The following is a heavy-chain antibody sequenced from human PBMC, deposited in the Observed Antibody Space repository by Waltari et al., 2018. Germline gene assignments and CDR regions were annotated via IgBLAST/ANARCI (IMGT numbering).Heavy chain of an antibody. Sequence: QVQLVQSGAEVKKPGASVKVSCKASGYTFTSYDINWVRQATGQGLEWMGWMNPNSGNTGYAQKFQGRVTMTRNTSISTAYMELSSLRSEDTAVYYCARIRNCGGDCFDAFDIWGQGTMVTVSS. CDR3: ARIRNCGGDCFDAFDI. CDR1: GYTFTSYD. V-gene: IGHV1-8*01. CDR2: MNPNSGNT. J-gene: IGHJ3*02. D-gene: IGHD2-21*02.